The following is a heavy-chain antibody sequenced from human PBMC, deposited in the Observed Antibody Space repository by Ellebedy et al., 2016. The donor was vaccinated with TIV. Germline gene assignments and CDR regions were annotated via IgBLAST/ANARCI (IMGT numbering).Heavy chain of an antibody. CDR2: IYSGADGGDT. D-gene: IGHD2-21*02. Sequence: GESLKISCAASGFTVSSNYMNWVRQAPGKGLEWVSVIYSGADGGDTYYADSVKGRFTISRDNSKNTLYLQMNNLGAEDTAVYYCARLRQGASCSDHCPTWYGMDVWGQGTTVTVSS. CDR1: GFTVSSNY. V-gene: IGHV3-53*01. J-gene: IGHJ6*02. CDR3: ARLRQGASCSDHCPTWYGMDV.